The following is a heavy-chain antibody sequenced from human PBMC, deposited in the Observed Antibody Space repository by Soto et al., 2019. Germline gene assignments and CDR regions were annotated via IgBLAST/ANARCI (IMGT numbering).Heavy chain of an antibody. Sequence: QEQLQESGPGLVKPSGTLSLTCAVSGVSISSNNWWSWVRQPPGKGLQWIGEMYHTGSTNYNPSLKSRVTKSVDKSKNLFSLELNSVTAADTAVYYCARSSRYQYDSSEGNFDYWGQGTLVTVSS. V-gene: IGHV4-4*02. CDR1: GVSISSNNW. CDR2: MYHTGST. D-gene: IGHD3-22*01. J-gene: IGHJ4*02. CDR3: ARSSRYQYDSSEGNFDY.